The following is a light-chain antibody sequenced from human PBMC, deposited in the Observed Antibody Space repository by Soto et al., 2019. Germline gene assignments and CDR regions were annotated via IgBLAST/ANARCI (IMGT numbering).Light chain of an antibody. Sequence: EIVMTQSPATLSVSPGERATLSCMASQSVSSNLAWYQQKPGQAPRLLIYGVSTRATGIPARFSGSGSGTEFTLTISSLQSEDFAVYYCQQYNNWPRTFGQGTKVDIK. CDR2: GVS. V-gene: IGKV3-15*01. CDR1: QSVSSN. CDR3: QQYNNWPRT. J-gene: IGKJ1*01.